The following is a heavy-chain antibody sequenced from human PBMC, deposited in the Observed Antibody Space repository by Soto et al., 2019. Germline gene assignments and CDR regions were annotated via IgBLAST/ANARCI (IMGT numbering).Heavy chain of an antibody. CDR3: AKGFDYGDTKHIDH. D-gene: IGHD4-17*01. V-gene: IGHV3-23*01. CDR1: VFDFSTHA. CDR2: ITNTGITT. Sequence: LRLSCAASVFDFSTHALTWVRQAPGKGLEWLSSITNTGITTHYADSVKGRFTISRENSRNTLHLQLNNLRVDDTAVYYCAKGFDYGDTKHIDHWGQGTLVTV. J-gene: IGHJ4*02.